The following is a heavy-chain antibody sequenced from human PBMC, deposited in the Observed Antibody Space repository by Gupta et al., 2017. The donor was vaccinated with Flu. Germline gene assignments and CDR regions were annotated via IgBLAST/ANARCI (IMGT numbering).Heavy chain of an antibody. CDR1: YA. Sequence: YAMSWVRQAPGKGLEWGGFIRTRTYGERTEYAAAVRGRFTISRDDSKSIAYLQMNDLKIEDTAVYYCAREDEDGDHEDMDYWGQGTLVTVS. V-gene: IGHV3-49*04. CDR3: AREDEDGDHEDMDY. J-gene: IGHJ4*02. CDR2: IRTRTYGERT. D-gene: IGHD2-15*01.